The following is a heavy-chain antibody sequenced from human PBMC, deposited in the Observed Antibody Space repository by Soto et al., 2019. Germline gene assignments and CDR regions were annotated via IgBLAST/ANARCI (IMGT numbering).Heavy chain of an antibody. J-gene: IGHJ6*02. CDR3: ARDXEYYGSGSYPQPYGMDV. D-gene: IGHD3-10*01. CDR2: IYYSGST. V-gene: IGHV4-31*03. Sequence: SETLSLTCTVSGGSISSGGYYWSWIRQHPGKGLEWIGYIYYSGSTYYNPSLKSRVTISVDTSKNQFSLKLSSVTAADTAVYYCARDXEYYGSGSYPQPYGMDVWGQGTTVTVSS. CDR1: GGSISSGGYY.